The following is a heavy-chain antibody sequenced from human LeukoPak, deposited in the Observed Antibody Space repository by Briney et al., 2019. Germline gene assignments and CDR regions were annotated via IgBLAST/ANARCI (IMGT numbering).Heavy chain of an antibody. J-gene: IGHJ4*02. D-gene: IGHD3-22*01. V-gene: IGHV4-4*07. CDR1: GGSISSYY. CDR2: IYTSGST. CDR3: ARVFGIVSSGYYYYFDY. Sequence: SETLSLTCTVSGGSISSYYWSWIRQPAGKGLEWIGRIYTSGSTNYNPSLKSRVTMSVDTSKNQFSLKLSSVTAADTAVYYCARVFGIVSSGYYYYFDYWGQGTLVTVSS.